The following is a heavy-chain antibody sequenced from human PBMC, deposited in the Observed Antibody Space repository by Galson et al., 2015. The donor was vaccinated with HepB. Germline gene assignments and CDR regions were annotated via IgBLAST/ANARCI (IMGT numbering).Heavy chain of an antibody. CDR3: AKDRIGYGSGWYPIWDS. Sequence: SLRLSCAASGFIFSKYAINWVRQAPGKGLEWVSTISGSGGTTYYADSVKGRFTISRDNSKNTVYLQTNSLRAEDTAVYFCAKDRIGYGSGWYPIWDSWGQGTLVTVSS. D-gene: IGHD6-19*01. V-gene: IGHV3-23*01. J-gene: IGHJ4*02. CDR2: ISGSGGTT. CDR1: GFIFSKYA.